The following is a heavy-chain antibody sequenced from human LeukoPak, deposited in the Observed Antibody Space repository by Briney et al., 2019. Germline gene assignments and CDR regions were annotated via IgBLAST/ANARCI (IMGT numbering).Heavy chain of an antibody. V-gene: IGHV5-51*01. CDR2: IYPDDYDT. D-gene: IGHD6-19*01. J-gene: IGHJ4*02. Sequence: GESLKISCKGSGYSFTSYWIAWVRQMPGKGLEWMGIIYPDDYDTRYSPSFQGQVTITADKSISTAYLQWSSLKASDNAMYYCARQRRSSGWPNDYWGQGTLVTASS. CDR3: ARQRRSSGWPNDY. CDR1: GYSFTSYW.